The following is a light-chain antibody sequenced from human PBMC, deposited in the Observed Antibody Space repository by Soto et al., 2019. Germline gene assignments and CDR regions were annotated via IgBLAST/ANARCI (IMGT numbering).Light chain of an antibody. V-gene: IGKV3-20*01. Sequence: IVLTQSPGTLSLLPGERASLSCRASQRVISDYLAWYQQKPGQAPRLLIYGASNRTTGIPDRFSGSGSGTDFTLTISRLEPEDLSVYYCQQYGRSPLFTFGPGTTLEIK. CDR3: QQYGRSPLFT. J-gene: IGKJ3*01. CDR1: QRVISDY. CDR2: GAS.